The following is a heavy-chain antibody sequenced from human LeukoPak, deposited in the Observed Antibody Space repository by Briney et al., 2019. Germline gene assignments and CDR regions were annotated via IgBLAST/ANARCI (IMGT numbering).Heavy chain of an antibody. V-gene: IGHV4-34*01. CDR1: GGSFSGYY. Sequence: SETLSLSCAVYGGSFSGYYWSWIRQPPGKGLEWTGEINHSGSTNYNPSLKSRVTISVDTSKNQFSLKLSSVTAADTAVYYCTRTGGDYWGQGTLVTVSS. CDR2: INHSGST. J-gene: IGHJ4*02. D-gene: IGHD1-1*01. CDR3: TRTGGDY.